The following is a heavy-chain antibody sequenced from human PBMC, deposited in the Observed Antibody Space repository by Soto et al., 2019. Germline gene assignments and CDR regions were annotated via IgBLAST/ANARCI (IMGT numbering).Heavy chain of an antibody. D-gene: IGHD3-10*01. Sequence: PGGSQSLSCFASGITFVSRAMSWVRQAPCEGLEWVSTITDTGGDTKYADSVRGRFTMSRDNSKKTLYLQMNSLRVEDSALYYCARGSTDSYPGSRIFDFWGRGTLVTVSS. CDR2: ITDTGGDT. CDR3: ARGSTDSYPGSRIFDF. CDR1: GITFVSRA. J-gene: IGHJ4*02. V-gene: IGHV3-23*01.